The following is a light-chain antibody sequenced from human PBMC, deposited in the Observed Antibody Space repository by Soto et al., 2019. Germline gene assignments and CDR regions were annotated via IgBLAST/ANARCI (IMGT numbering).Light chain of an antibody. CDR1: SSDVGGYNY. V-gene: IGLV2-8*01. CDR2: EVS. J-gene: IGLJ2*01. Sequence: QSALTQPPSASGSPGQSVTISCTGTSSDVGGYNYVSWYQQHPGKAPKLMIYEVSKRPSGVPDRFSGSKSGNTASLTVSGLQVEDEADYYCSSFEGSNNLLFGGGTKLTVL. CDR3: SSFEGSNNLL.